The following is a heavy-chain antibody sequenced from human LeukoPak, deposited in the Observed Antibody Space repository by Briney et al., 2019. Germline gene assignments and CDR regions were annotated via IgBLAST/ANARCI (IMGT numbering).Heavy chain of an antibody. Sequence: GGSLRLSCAASGFTFTSYSMNWVRQAPGKGLEWVSAISGSGGTTYYADSVKGRFTISRDNSKNTLYVQMNSLRAEDTAVYYCAKNYGSSWYVAFDYWGQGTLVTVSS. CDR3: AKNYGSSWYVAFDY. CDR1: GFTFTSYS. J-gene: IGHJ4*02. D-gene: IGHD6-13*01. CDR2: ISGSGGTT. V-gene: IGHV3-23*01.